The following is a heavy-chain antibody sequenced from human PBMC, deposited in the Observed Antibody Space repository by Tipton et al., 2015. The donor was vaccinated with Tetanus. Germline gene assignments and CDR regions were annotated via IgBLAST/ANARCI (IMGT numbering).Heavy chain of an antibody. Sequence: TLSLTCTVSGDSIGTYYWHWIRQSPGKGLEWIGYSAYTGNANYNPSLMSRLTISVDTSKNQFSLKLTSVTAADTAIYYCARRQTYCTNGFCPFENWGQGTLVTVSS. CDR2: SAYTGNA. CDR3: ARRQTYCTNGFCPFEN. D-gene: IGHD2-8*01. CDR1: GDSIGTYY. V-gene: IGHV4-59*01. J-gene: IGHJ4*02.